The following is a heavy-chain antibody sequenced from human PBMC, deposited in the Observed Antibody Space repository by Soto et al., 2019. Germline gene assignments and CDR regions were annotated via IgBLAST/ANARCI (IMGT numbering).Heavy chain of an antibody. D-gene: IGHD3-10*01. CDR1: GFTFSLYW. CDR3: VREGYGSGNRYFDY. J-gene: IGHJ4*02. CDR2: IDTGVLSTSDT. V-gene: IGHV3-74*01. Sequence: EVQLVESGGGLVQPGGSLRLSCAASGFTFSLYWMNWVRQAPGKGLVWVSRIDTGVLSTSDTSYTDSVKGRFTISRDNAKDTLYLQMNSLRAEDTAIYYCVREGYGSGNRYFDYWGQGALVTVSS.